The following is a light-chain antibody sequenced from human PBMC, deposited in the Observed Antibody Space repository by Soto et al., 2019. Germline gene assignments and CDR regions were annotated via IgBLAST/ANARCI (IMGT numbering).Light chain of an antibody. CDR3: QNYNSAPLT. CDR2: ATS. V-gene: IGKV1-27*01. CDR1: QDISNS. J-gene: IGKJ4*01. Sequence: DIQMTQSTSSLSASVGDRVTITCRASQDISNSLAWYQQKPGKVPKVLIYATSILQSGVPARFSGSGSGTDFTLTISSLQPEDVATYYCQNYNSAPLTFGGGTKVEI.